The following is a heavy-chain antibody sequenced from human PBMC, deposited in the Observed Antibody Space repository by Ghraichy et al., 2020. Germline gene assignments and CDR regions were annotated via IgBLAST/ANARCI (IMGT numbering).Heavy chain of an antibody. D-gene: IGHD3-10*01. J-gene: IGHJ4*02. V-gene: IGHV3-30*02. Sequence: GGSLRLSCAASGFTFSSYYMHWVRQAPGKGLEWVAVIRYDGSNKYYADSVKGLFTISRDNSKNTLYLQINSLRAEDTAVYYCAKDTHYYGSGSYYGSYWGQGTLVTVSS. CDR3: AKDTHYYGSGSYYGSY. CDR1: GFTFSSYY. CDR2: IRYDGSNK.